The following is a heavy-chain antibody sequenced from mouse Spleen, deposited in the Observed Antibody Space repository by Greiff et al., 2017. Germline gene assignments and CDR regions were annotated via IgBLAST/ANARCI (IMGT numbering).Heavy chain of an antibody. CDR1: GYTFTDYW. CDR2: IDTSDSYT. J-gene: IGHJ1*01. D-gene: IGHD2-10*02. CDR3: ARSGYGNLWYFDV. Sequence: VQLQQPGAELVMPGASVKMSCKASGYTFTDYWMHWVKQRPGQGLEWIGAIDTSDSYTSYNQKFKGKATLTVDESSSTAYMQLSSLTSEDSAVYYCARSGYGNLWYFDVWGAGTTVTVSS. V-gene: IGHV1-69*01.